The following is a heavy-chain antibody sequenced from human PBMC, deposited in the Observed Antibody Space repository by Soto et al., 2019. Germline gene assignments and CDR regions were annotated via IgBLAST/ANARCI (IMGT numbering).Heavy chain of an antibody. Sequence: GASVKVSCKASGGTFSSYAISWVRQAPGQGLEWMGGIIPIFGTANYAQKFQGRVTITADESTSTAYMELSSLRSEDTAVYYCARERARNWPATAEEGLGYWGQGTLVTVSS. D-gene: IGHD2-21*02. J-gene: IGHJ4*02. CDR3: ARERARNWPATAEEGLGY. V-gene: IGHV1-69*13. CDR2: IIPIFGTA. CDR1: GGTFSSYA.